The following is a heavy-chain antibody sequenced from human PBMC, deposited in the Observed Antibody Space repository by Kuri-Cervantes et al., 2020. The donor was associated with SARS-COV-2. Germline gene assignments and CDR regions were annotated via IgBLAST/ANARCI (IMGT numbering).Heavy chain of an antibody. D-gene: IGHD1-1*01. CDR2: INPDGSYT. CDR1: GFTFDGYA. Sequence: GESLKISCAASGFTFDGYAMHWVRQAPGKGLVWVSRINPDGSYTNNADSVKGRFTLSRDNAKNMLFLQMNSLRAEDTAVYYCVRDGDHWNFDYWGQGTLVTVSS. V-gene: IGHV3-74*01. J-gene: IGHJ4*02. CDR3: VRDGDHWNFDY.